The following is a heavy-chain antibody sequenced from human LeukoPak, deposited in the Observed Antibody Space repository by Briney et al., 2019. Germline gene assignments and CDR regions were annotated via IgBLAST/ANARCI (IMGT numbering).Heavy chain of an antibody. CDR1: GYTFTSYY. Sequence: GASVKVSCKASGYTFTSYYMHWVRQAPGQGLEWMGIINPSGGSTSYAQKFQGRVTMTRDTSTSTVYMELSSLRSGDTAVYYCARSGSYPQGPGDLDYWGQGTLVTVSS. J-gene: IGHJ4*02. CDR2: INPSGGST. V-gene: IGHV1-46*01. D-gene: IGHD1-26*01. CDR3: ARSGSYPQGPGDLDY.